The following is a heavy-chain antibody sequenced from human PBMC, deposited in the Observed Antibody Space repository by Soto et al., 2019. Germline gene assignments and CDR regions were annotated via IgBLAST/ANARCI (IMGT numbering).Heavy chain of an antibody. V-gene: IGHV3-30-3*01. CDR2: ISYDGSNK. CDR3: ASDPKDYGGNSGD. D-gene: IGHD4-17*01. Sequence: YLRLSCAASVFTFSSYAMHWVRQAPGKGLEWVAVISYDGSNKYYADSVKGRFTTSRDNSKNTLYLQMNSLRAEDTAVYYCASDPKDYGGNSGDWGQGTLVTVS. J-gene: IGHJ4*02. CDR1: VFTFSSYA.